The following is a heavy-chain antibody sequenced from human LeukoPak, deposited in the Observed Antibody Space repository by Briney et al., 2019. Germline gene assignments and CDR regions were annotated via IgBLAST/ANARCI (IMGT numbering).Heavy chain of an antibody. D-gene: IGHD4-11*01. CDR3: ARHQPTVTTGFDY. Sequence: SETLSLTCTVSGGSIKSHYWSWIRQPPGKGLEWIGYIYTSGSTNYNPSLKSRVTISVDTSKNQFSLKLSSVTAADTAVYYCARHQPTVTTGFDYWGQGTLVTVSS. CDR2: IYTSGST. CDR1: GGSIKSHY. V-gene: IGHV4-4*09. J-gene: IGHJ4*02.